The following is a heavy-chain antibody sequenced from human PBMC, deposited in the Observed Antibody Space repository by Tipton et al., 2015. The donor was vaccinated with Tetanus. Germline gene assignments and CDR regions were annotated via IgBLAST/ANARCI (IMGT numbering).Heavy chain of an antibody. CDR2: INPSGGST. J-gene: IGHJ3*02. V-gene: IGHV1-46*01. Sequence: QVQLVQSGAEVKKPGASVKVSCKASGYTFTSYYMHWVRQAPGQGLEWMGIINPSGGSTSYAQKFQGRVTMTRDTSTSTVYMELSSLRSEDTAVYYWARAYSDLGDAFDIWGQGTMVTVSS. D-gene: IGHD2-15*01. CDR3: ARAYSDLGDAFDI. CDR1: GYTFTSYY.